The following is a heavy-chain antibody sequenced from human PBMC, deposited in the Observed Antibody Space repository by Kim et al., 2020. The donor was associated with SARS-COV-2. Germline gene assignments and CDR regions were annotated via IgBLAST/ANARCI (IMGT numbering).Heavy chain of an antibody. CDR3: ARDLVDCSSTSCHYYGMDV. Sequence: SVKVSCKASGGTFSSYAISWVRQAPGQGLEWMGRIIPILGIANYAQKFQGRVTITADKSTSTAYMELSSLRSEDTAVYYCARDLVDCSSTSCHYYGMDVWGQGTMVTVSS. J-gene: IGHJ6*02. V-gene: IGHV1-69*04. D-gene: IGHD2-2*01. CDR1: GGTFSSYA. CDR2: IIPILGIA.